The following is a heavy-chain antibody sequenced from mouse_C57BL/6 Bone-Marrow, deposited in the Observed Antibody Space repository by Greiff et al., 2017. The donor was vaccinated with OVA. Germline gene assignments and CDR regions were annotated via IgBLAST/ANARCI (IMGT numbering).Heavy chain of an antibody. CDR1: GYTFTSYG. Sequence: QVQLKESGAELARPGASVKLSCKASGYTFTSYGISWVKQRTGQGLEWIGEIYPRSGNTSYNEKFKGKATLTADKSSSTAYMELRSLTSEDSSVYFYSRGGSDYFDYWGQGTTLTVSS. CDR2: IYPRSGNT. CDR3: SRGGSDYFDY. J-gene: IGHJ2*01. D-gene: IGHD1-1*02. V-gene: IGHV1-81*01.